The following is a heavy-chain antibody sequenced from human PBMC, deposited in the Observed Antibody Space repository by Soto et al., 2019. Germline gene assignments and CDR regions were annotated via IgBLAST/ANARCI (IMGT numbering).Heavy chain of an antibody. CDR2: ISYTGST. D-gene: IGHD2-15*01. CDR3: AREGVAAPYYYYGMDV. Sequence: SETLSLTCTVSGDSIRSYYWSWIRQPPGKGLEWIGYISYTGSTHYNPSLKSRVTISADTSKNQFSLKLSSVTTADTALYYCAREGVAAPYYYYGMDVWGQGSTVTVSS. J-gene: IGHJ6*02. V-gene: IGHV4-59*01. CDR1: GDSIRSYY.